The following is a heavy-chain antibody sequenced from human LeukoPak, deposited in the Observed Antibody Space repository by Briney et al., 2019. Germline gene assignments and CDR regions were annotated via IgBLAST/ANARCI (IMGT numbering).Heavy chain of an antibody. CDR2: INPSGGST. V-gene: IGHV1-46*01. D-gene: IGHD3-22*01. Sequence: ASVKVSCKASGYTFTNYYIHWVRQAPGQGLEWMGIINPSGGSTSYGQKFQGGVTMTRDTSTSTVYMDLSSLRSEDTAVYYCARGSYYDSSGYYPHYFDYWGQGTLVTVSS. CDR3: ARGSYYDSSGYYPHYFDY. J-gene: IGHJ4*02. CDR1: GYTFTNYY.